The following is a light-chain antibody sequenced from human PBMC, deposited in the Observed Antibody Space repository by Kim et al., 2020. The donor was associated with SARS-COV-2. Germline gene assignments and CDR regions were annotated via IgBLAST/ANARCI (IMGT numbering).Light chain of an antibody. V-gene: IGKV3-20*01. Sequence: EIVLTQSPGTLSLSPGERATLSCRASQSVSSSYLSWYQQIPGQAPRLLIYGASTRAAGIPDRFSGSESGTDFTLTISRLEPEDFAVYYCQQYGSSPLLTFGGGTKVDIK. J-gene: IGKJ4*01. CDR2: GAS. CDR1: QSVSSSY. CDR3: QQYGSSPLLT.